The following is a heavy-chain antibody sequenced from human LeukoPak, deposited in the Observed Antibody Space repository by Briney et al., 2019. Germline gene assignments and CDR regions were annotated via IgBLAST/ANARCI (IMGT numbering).Heavy chain of an antibody. CDR1: GFTFSSYA. CDR2: VSSNVGST. D-gene: IGHD2-8*01. J-gene: IGHJ4*02. Sequence: GGSLRLSCAASGFTFSSYAMSWVRQAPGKGLEWVSAVSSNVGSTYYADSVKGRFTISRDNSKNTLYLQMNSLRAEDTAVYYCAKDISRGVQDNDYWGQGTLVTVSS. V-gene: IGHV3-23*01. CDR3: AKDISRGVQDNDY.